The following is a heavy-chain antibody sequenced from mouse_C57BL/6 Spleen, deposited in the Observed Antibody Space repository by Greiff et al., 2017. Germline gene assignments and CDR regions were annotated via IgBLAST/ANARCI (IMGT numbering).Heavy chain of an antibody. CDR1: GYTFTSYW. CDR3: ARERDLLPGAY. CDR2: IYPGSGST. Sequence: VKLKQPGAELVKPGASVKMSCKASGYTFTSYWITWVKQRPGQGLEWIGDIYPGSGSTNYNEKFKSKATLTVDTSSSTAYMQLSSLTSEDSAVYYCARERDLLPGAYWGQGTLVTVSA. V-gene: IGHV1-55*01. D-gene: IGHD1-1*01. J-gene: IGHJ3*01.